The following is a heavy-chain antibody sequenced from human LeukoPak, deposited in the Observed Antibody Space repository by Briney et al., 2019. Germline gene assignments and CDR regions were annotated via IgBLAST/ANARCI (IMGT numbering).Heavy chain of an antibody. J-gene: IGHJ4*02. D-gene: IGHD2-15*01. CDR3: ASTFTYCGGGSCAL. CDR2: IKPDGGHQ. Sequence: GGSLRLSCAASGLAFSDYRMSWVRQAPGKGLECGANIKPDGGHQNYVDSVKGRFTISRDKAKTSLYLKMNSLRAEDPAIYYCASTFTYCGGGSCALGGQGTLVTVSS. V-gene: IGHV3-7*01. CDR1: GLAFSDYR.